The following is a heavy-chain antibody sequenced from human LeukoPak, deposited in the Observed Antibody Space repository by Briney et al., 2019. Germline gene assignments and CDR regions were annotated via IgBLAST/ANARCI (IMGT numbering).Heavy chain of an antibody. D-gene: IGHD3-10*01. J-gene: IGHJ5*02. CDR1: GYSFTSYW. V-gene: IGHV5-51*01. Sequence: GESLKISCKGSGYSFTSYWIGWVRQMPGKGLVWMGIIYPGDSDTRYSPSFQGQVTISADKSISTAYLQWSSLKAPDTAMYYCARFTMVRGVTRWFDPWGQGTLVTVSS. CDR2: IYPGDSDT. CDR3: ARFTMVRGVTRWFDP.